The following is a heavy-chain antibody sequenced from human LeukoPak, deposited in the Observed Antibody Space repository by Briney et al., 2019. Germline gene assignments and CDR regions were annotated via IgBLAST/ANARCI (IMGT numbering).Heavy chain of an antibody. Sequence: GRSLRLSCAASGFTFSSYAMHWVRQVPGKGLEWVAVISYDGSNKYYADSVKGRFTISRDNSKNTLYLQMNSLRAEDTAVYYCASDYDSSGYQYYFDYWGQGTLVTVSS. CDR2: ISYDGSNK. CDR1: GFTFSSYA. V-gene: IGHV3-30-3*01. D-gene: IGHD3-22*01. CDR3: ASDYDSSGYQYYFDY. J-gene: IGHJ4*02.